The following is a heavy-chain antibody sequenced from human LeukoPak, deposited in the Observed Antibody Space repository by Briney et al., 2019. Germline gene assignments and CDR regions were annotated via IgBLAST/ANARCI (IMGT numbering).Heavy chain of an antibody. CDR1: GGSISSYS. CDR3: ARRVLEMGGSLRGGVNWLDP. CDR2: MYTSGST. V-gene: IGHV4-4*07. D-gene: IGHD5-24*01. Sequence: SETLSLTCTVSGGSISSYSWNWIRQSAGKGLEWIGRMYTSGSTNYNPSLKSRVTMSVDTSKNQFSLNLSSVTAADTAVYYCARRVLEMGGSLRGGVNWLDPWGQGILVTVSS. J-gene: IGHJ5*02.